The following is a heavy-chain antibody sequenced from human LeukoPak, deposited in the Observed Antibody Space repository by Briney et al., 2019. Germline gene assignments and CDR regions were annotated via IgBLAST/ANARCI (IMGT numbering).Heavy chain of an antibody. Sequence: GGPLRLSCAASGFSFSSYWMHWVRQAPGKGLVWVSRISIDGSTTNYADSVKGRFTISRDNAKNTLYLQMNSLRAEDTAVYYCARDRGSGSYDYWGQGTLVTVSS. CDR1: GFSFSSYW. CDR2: ISIDGSTT. CDR3: ARDRGSGSYDY. D-gene: IGHD1-26*01. V-gene: IGHV3-74*01. J-gene: IGHJ4*02.